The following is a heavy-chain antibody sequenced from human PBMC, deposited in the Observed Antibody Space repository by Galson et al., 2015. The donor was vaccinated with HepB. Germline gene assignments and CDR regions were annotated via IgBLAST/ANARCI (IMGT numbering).Heavy chain of an antibody. CDR1: GYIFTDYY. V-gene: IGHV1-2*02. J-gene: IGHJ4*02. D-gene: IGHD6-19*01. CDR2: ISPNSGGT. Sequence: SVKVSCKASGYIFTDYYIHWVRLAPGQGLEWMGWISPNSGGTNYARKFRGRVTMTSDTSINTGYMELSSLRSDDTAVYYCARVPHGSGPNYFDYWGQGTLVTVSS. CDR3: ARVPHGSGPNYFDY.